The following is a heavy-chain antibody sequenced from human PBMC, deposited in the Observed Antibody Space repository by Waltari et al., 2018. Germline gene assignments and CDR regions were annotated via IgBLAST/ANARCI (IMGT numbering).Heavy chain of an antibody. D-gene: IGHD6-13*01. CDR2: IYYSGST. V-gene: IGHV4-31*03. CDR1: GGSISSGGYY. J-gene: IGHJ4*02. CDR3: ARTKIAAAVVVTAFDY. Sequence: QVQLQESGPGLVKPSQTLSLTCTVSGGSISSGGYYWSWIRQHPGKGLEWIGYIYYSGSTYYNPSLKSRVTISVDTSKNQFSLKLSSVTAADTAVYYCARTKIAAAVVVTAFDYWGQGTLVTVSS.